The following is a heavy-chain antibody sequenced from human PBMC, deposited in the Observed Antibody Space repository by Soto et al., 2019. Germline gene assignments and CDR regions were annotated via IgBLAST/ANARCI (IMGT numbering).Heavy chain of an antibody. CDR2: IYHSGST. CDR1: GGSISSGDYY. V-gene: IGHV4-31*03. J-gene: IGHJ4*02. Sequence: QVQLQESGPGLVKPSQTLSLTCTVSGGSISSGDYYWTWIRHHPGKGLEWIGYIYHSGSTKHNPSLKSRITISVDTSKNQFSLKLNSVTAADTAVYYCARTKTSSTSFHVDYWGQGTQVTVSS. CDR3: ARTKTSSTSFHVDY. D-gene: IGHD2-2*01.